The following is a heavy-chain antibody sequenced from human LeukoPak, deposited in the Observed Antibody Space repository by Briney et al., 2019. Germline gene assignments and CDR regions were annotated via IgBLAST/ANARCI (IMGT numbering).Heavy chain of an antibody. CDR1: GFTFSSYG. V-gene: IGHV3-23*01. D-gene: IGHD3-9*01. CDR2: ISGTGGNT. J-gene: IGHJ3*01. CDR3: AKDIRYFDWSPSNLALDF. Sequence: GGSLRLSCAASGFTFSSYGMSWVRQAPGKGPEWVSTISGTGGNTYFADAVEGRFRISRDNSRSTLYLQMRNLEVADTAIYYCAKDIRYFDWSPSNLALDFWGQGTQVTVSS.